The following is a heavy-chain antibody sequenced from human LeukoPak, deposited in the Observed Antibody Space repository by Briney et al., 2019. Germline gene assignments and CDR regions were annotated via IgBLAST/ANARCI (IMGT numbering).Heavy chain of an antibody. V-gene: IGHV1-24*01. CDR2: FDPGDGET. Sequence: VASVKVSCKVSGYTLTELSMHWVRQAPGKGLEWMGGFDPGDGETIYAQKFQGRVTMTEDTSTDTAYMELSSLRSEDTAVYYCATSRITMVRGVIIPSQSQLDYWGQGTLVTVSS. CDR3: ATSRITMVRGVIIPSQSQLDY. D-gene: IGHD3-10*01. J-gene: IGHJ4*02. CDR1: GYTLTELS.